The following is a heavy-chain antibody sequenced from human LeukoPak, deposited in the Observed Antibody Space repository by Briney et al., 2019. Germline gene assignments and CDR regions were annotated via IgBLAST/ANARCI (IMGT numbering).Heavy chain of an antibody. V-gene: IGHV1-8*01. CDR3: ARDPGYDFWSGYLGYFDY. CDR2: MNPNNSNI. CDR1: GYTFTSYD. D-gene: IGHD3-3*01. J-gene: IGHJ4*02. Sequence: ASVKVSCKASGYTFTSYDINWVRQATGQGLEWMGWMNPNNSNIGYAQKFQGRVTMTRNTSITTAYMELSSLRSEDTAVYYCARDPGYDFWSGYLGYFDYWGQGTLVTVSS.